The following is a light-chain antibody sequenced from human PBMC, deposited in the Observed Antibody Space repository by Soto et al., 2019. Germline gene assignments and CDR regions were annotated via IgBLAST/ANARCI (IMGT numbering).Light chain of an antibody. CDR1: QSISRW. CDR2: DAT. J-gene: IGKJ1*01. V-gene: IGKV1-5*01. CDR3: QQYNRYSTWT. Sequence: DIQMTQSPPTLSASVGDRVTITCRASQSISRWLAWYQQNPGQAPKVLIWDATSLQRGVPSRFSGSGSGTEFTLTISSLQPDDFATYYCQQYNRYSTWTFGQGTKVDIK.